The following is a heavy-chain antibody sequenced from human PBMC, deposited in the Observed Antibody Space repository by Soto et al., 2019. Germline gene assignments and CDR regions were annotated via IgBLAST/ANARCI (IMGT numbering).Heavy chain of an antibody. CDR1: GFTFSSYA. D-gene: IGHD5-12*01. CDR2: VRGNGDPP. V-gene: IGHV3-64D*06. J-gene: IGHJ4*02. Sequence: GGSLRLSCSASGFTFSSYAMHWVRQAPGKGLEYVSGVRGNGDPPFYADSVKGRFTISRDNSKNTLYLQVSSLSADDTAVYYCVKSRGGNNFDFFDWGQGALVTVSS. CDR3: VKSRGGNNFDFFD.